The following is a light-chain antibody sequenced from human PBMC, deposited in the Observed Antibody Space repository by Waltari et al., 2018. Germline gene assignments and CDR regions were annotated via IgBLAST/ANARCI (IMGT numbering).Light chain of an antibody. CDR1: NSDVGRYSH. V-gene: IGLV2-23*02. CDR3: CSYAGGGTQV. Sequence: QSALTQPASVSGSPGQSITISCTGSNSDVGRYSHVSWYQQYPGKAPKLMIYEVNRWPSGVSNRCSGSKAGNTASLTSSGLQAEDEADYYCCSYAGGGTQVFGTGTKVTVL. CDR2: EVN. J-gene: IGLJ1*01.